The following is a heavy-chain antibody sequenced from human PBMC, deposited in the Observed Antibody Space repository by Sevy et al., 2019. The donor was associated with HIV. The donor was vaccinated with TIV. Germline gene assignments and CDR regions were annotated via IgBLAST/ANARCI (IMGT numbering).Heavy chain of an antibody. CDR1: GYTFTSYG. CDR3: ARDRVVVPAASLDY. V-gene: IGHV1-18*04. CDR2: ISAYNGNT. J-gene: IGHJ4*02. Sequence: ASVKVSCKASGYTFTSYGISWVRQAPGQGLEWMGWISAYNGNTNYAQKLQGRVTMTTDTSTRTAYMELRSLRSDDTAVYYCARDRVVVPAASLDYWGQGTLVTVSS. D-gene: IGHD2-2*01.